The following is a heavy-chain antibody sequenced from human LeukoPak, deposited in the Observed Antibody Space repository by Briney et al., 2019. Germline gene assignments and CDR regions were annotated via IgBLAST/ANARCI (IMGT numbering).Heavy chain of an antibody. V-gene: IGHV3-23*01. J-gene: IGHJ4*02. Sequence: GGSLRLSCAASGFSFSSYAMSWVRQAPGKGLEWVSGISGRDGSTYYADSVKGRFTISRDISKNTLYLQMNSLRAEDMAVYYCAKDGGQGADYWGQGTLVTVSS. CDR1: GFSFSSYA. CDR2: ISGRDGST. D-gene: IGHD3-16*01. CDR3: AKDGGQGADY.